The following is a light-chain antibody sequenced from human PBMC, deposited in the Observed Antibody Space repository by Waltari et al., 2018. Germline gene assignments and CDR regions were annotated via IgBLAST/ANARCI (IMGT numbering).Light chain of an antibody. CDR3: QSYDSRLSAYV. V-gene: IGLV1-40*01. J-gene: IGLJ3*02. Sequence: QSVLTQPPSVSGAPGQTVTISCTGGISNIGAPYDVHWYQHLLGTAPKVVVYGNNNRPSGVPDRFSGSKSGTSASLTISGLQAEDEADYYCQSYDSRLSAYVFGGGTKLTVL. CDR2: GNN. CDR1: ISNIGAPYD.